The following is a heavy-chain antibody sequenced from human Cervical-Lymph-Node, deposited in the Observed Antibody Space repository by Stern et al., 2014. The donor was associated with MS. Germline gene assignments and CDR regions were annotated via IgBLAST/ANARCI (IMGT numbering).Heavy chain of an antibody. CDR3: ARDKGMFFI. Sequence: VQLVESGPGLVKPSETLSLTCTVSGGSITNYYWSWIRQPPGKGLEWIGYIYYSGSTNYNPSLKSRVTISVDTSKNQFSLKLSSVTAADTAVYYCARDKGMFFIWGQGTLVTVSS. J-gene: IGHJ4*01. V-gene: IGHV4-59*01. D-gene: IGHD3-10*02. CDR2: IYYSGST. CDR1: GGSITNYY.